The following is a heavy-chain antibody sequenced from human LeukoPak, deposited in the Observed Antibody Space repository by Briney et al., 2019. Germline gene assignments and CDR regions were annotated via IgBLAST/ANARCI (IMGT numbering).Heavy chain of an antibody. CDR2: ISYDGSNK. V-gene: IGHV3-30-3*01. CDR3: ARESDDYGDYVFDY. CDR1: GFTFSSYA. Sequence: GRSLRLSCAASGFTFSSYAMHWVRQAPGKGLEWVAVISYDGSNKYYADSVKGRFTISRDNSKNTLYLQMSSLRAEDTAVYYCARESDDYGDYVFDYWGQGTLVTVSS. J-gene: IGHJ4*02. D-gene: IGHD4-17*01.